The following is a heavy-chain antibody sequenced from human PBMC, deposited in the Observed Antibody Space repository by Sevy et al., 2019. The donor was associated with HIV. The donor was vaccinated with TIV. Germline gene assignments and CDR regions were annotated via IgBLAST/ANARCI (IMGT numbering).Heavy chain of an antibody. CDR3: ARAYYYDSSAYYFNH. CDR1: GYTFPAYY. J-gene: IGHJ4*02. V-gene: IGHV1-2*06. Sequence: ASVKVSCKASGYTFPAYYVHWVRQAPGQGLEWMGRINPNSGGTNYAQKFQGRVTMTRDTSISTAYMELSGLRYDDTAVYHCARAYYYDSSAYYFNHWGQGALVTVSS. CDR2: INPNSGGT. D-gene: IGHD3-22*01.